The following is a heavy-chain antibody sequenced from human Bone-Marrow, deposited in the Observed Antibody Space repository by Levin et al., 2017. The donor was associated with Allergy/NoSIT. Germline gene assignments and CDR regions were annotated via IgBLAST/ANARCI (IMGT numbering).Heavy chain of an antibody. CDR2: IYSGGST. Sequence: PGGSLRLSCAASGFTVSSNYMSWVRQAPGKGLEWVSVIYSGGSTYYADSVKGRFTISRDNSKNTLYLQMNSLRAEDTAVYYCARENTAVAGTRRRLHFDYWGQGTLVTVSS. CDR1: GFTVSSNY. CDR3: ARENTAVAGTRRRLHFDY. D-gene: IGHD6-19*01. V-gene: IGHV3-66*01. J-gene: IGHJ4*02.